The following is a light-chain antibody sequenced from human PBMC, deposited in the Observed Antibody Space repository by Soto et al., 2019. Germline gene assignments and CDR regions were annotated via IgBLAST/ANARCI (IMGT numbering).Light chain of an antibody. J-gene: IGKJ1*01. CDR1: QGIRND. CDR2: KAS. Sequence: MQMTQYPSSRSASVGDRVTITCRGSQGIRNDLGWYQQKPGKAPKLLIYKASTLKSGVPSRFSGSVSGTEGTLTISSLKTDDGATYYCQHSNSYSEAFGQGTKVDIK. V-gene: IGKV1-5*03. CDR3: QHSNSYSEA.